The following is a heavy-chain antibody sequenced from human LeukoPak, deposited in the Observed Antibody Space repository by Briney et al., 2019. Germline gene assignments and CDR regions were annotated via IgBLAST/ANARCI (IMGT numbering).Heavy chain of an antibody. J-gene: IGHJ4*02. CDR2: IYYSGST. D-gene: IGHD3-10*01. CDR1: SGSVSSGSYY. V-gene: IGHV4-61*01. CDR3: ARVDSGSYRFDY. Sequence: PSETLSLTCTVSSGSVSSGSYYWSWIRQPPGKGLEWIGYIYYSGSTNYNPSLKSRVTISVDTSKNQFSLKLSSVTAADTAVYYCARVDSGSYRFDYWGQGTLVTVSS.